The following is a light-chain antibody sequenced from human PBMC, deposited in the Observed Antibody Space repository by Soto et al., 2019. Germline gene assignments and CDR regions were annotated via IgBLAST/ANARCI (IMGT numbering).Light chain of an antibody. CDR1: QGITNY. CDR3: QQFHTYPWT. V-gene: IGKV1-9*01. J-gene: IGKJ1*01. CDR2: TAS. Sequence: DVQLTQSPSFLSASVGDRVTITCRASQGITNYLAWYQQKPGKAPKPLIYTASTLQSGVPSRFSGSGAGAEFTLTLTGLQPEDFATYFCQQFHTYPWTFGQGTKVEIK.